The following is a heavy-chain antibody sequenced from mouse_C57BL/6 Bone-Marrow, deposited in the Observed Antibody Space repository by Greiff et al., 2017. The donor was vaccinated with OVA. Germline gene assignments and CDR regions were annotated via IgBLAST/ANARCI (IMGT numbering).Heavy chain of an antibody. D-gene: IGHD1-1*01. V-gene: IGHV10-1*01. Sequence: GLVQPKGSLKLSCAASGFSFNTYAMNWVRQAPGKGLEWVARIRSKSNNYATYYADSVKDRFTISRDDSESMLYLQMNNLKTEDTAMYYCVRHVLIGYFDVWGTGTTVTVSS. J-gene: IGHJ1*03. CDR1: GFSFNTYA. CDR2: IRSKSNNYAT. CDR3: VRHVLIGYFDV.